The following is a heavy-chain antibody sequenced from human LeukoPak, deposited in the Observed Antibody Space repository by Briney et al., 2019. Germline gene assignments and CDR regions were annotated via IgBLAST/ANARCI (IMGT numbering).Heavy chain of an antibody. V-gene: IGHV3-66*01. J-gene: IGHJ4*02. Sequence: PGGSLRLSCAASGFTVTYNYMTWVRQAPGKGLEWVSVLYYSGSTYYSDSVTGRFTISRDNSKNTLFLQMNSLRAEDTAVYYCAKIVGSRHCWGQGTLVTVSS. CDR1: GFTVTYNY. CDR3: AKIVGSRHC. CDR2: LYYSGST. D-gene: IGHD2-21*01.